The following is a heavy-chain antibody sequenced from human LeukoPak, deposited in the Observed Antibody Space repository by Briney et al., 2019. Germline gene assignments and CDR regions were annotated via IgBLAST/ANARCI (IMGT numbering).Heavy chain of an antibody. D-gene: IGHD2-21*01. CDR3: ARPRGCGTSRCNNFDY. J-gene: IGHJ4*02. Sequence: PGGSLRLSCAASGFTFTSYTMNWVRQAPGKVLEWVSSISSSSNYIYYADSVKGRFTISRDNAKNSLYLQMNSLRGEDTAVYYCARPRGCGTSRCNNFDYWGQGTLVTVSS. CDR1: GFTFTSYT. V-gene: IGHV3-21*01. CDR2: ISSSSNYI.